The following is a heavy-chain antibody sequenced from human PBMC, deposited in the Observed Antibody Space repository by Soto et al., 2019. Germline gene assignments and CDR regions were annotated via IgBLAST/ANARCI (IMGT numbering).Heavy chain of an antibody. D-gene: IGHD2-15*01. CDR2: IYYSGST. J-gene: IGHJ5*02. CDR3: ARPMRYCSGGSCYSSWFDP. V-gene: IGHV4-39*01. Sequence: QLQLQESGPGLVKPSETLSLTCTVSGGSISSSSYYWGWIRQPPGKGLEWIGSIYYSGSTYYNPSLTSRVTISVDTSKNQFSLKLSSVTAADTAVYYCARPMRYCSGGSCYSSWFDPWGQGTLVTVSS. CDR1: GGSISSSSYY.